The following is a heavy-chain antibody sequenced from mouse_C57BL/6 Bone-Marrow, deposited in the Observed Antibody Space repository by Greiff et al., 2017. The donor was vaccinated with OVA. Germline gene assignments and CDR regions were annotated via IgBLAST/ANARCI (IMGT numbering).Heavy chain of an antibody. CDR2: IWSGGST. J-gene: IGHJ3*01. CDR1: GFSLTSYG. CDR3: DRNFYGYDETWCAY. Sequence: QVQLKESGPGLVQPSQSLSITCTVSGFSLTSYGVHWVRQAPGKGLEWLGVIWSGGSTDYNAAFISSLSISMVNSKIQVFFKMNSLQADDTAIYYCDRNFYGYDETWCAYWGRETLVTVSA. V-gene: IGHV2-2*01. D-gene: IGHD2-2*01.